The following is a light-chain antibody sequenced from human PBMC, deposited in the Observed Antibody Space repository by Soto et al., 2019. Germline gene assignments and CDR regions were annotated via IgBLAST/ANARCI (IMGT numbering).Light chain of an antibody. V-gene: IGLV1-47*01. CDR1: SSTIGSNY. CDR3: AAWDDSLSGPVV. CDR2: RNN. Sequence: QSVLTQPPSASGTPGRGVTIFGSGSSSTIGSNYVYWYQQLPGTAPKLLIYRNNQRPSGVPDRFSGSKSGTSASLAISGLRSEDEADYYCAAWDDSLSGPVVFGGGTKLTVL. J-gene: IGLJ2*01.